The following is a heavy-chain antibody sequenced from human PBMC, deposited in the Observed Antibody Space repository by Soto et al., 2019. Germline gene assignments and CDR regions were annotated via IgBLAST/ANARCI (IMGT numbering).Heavy chain of an antibody. V-gene: IGHV3-23*01. CDR1: GFTFSSYS. CDR3: AKKVNSGPGSQYFCY. Sequence: GGSLRLSCAASGFTFSSYSMSWVRQAPGKGLEWVSGFRTSGDGGTTYYADSVKGRFTISRDNSKNLLLLQMNSLRAEDTAIYYCAKKVNSGPGSQYFCYCCRRTLVTVSS. J-gene: IGHJ4*02. CDR2: FRTSGDGGTT. D-gene: IGHD1-1*01.